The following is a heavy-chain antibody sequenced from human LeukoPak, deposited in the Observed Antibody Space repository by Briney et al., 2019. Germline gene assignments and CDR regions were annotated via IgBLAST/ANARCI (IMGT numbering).Heavy chain of an antibody. CDR2: IWYDGSNK. Sequence: PGGSLRLSCAASGFTFSSYGMHWVRQAPGKGLEWVAVIWYDGSNKYYADSVKGRFTISRDNSKNTLYLQMNSLRAEDTAVYYCAKDLMGATENDYWGQGTLVTVSS. CDR3: AKDLMGATENDY. V-gene: IGHV3-30*02. J-gene: IGHJ4*02. D-gene: IGHD1-26*01. CDR1: GFTFSSYG.